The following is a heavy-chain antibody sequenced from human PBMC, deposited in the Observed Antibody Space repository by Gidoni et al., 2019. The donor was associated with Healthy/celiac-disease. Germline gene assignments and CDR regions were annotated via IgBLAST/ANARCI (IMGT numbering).Heavy chain of an antibody. D-gene: IGHD6-13*01. Sequence: EGQLVESGGGLVQPWRSLRLSCTASGFTLGDYAMSWFRQAPGKVLEWVGFIRSKAYGGTTEYAASVKGRFTISRDDSKSIAYLQMNSLKTEDTAVYYCTRDGGAAAGTVNYYYGMDVWGQGTTVTVSS. J-gene: IGHJ6*02. CDR2: IRSKAYGGTT. CDR1: GFTLGDYA. CDR3: TRDGGAAAGTVNYYYGMDV. V-gene: IGHV3-49*03.